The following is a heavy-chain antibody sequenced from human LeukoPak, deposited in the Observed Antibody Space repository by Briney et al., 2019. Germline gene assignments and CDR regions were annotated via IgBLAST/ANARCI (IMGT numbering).Heavy chain of an antibody. CDR3: AREGRTYDFWSGFHEVGY. D-gene: IGHD3-3*01. CDR2: ISGSGGST. CDR1: GFTFSSYA. J-gene: IGHJ4*02. Sequence: PGGSLRLSCAASGFTFSSYAMSWVRQAPGKGLEWVSAISGSGGSTYYADSVKGRFTISRDNAKNSLYLQMNSLRAEDTAVYYCAREGRTYDFWSGFHEVGYWGQGTLVTVSS. V-gene: IGHV3-23*01.